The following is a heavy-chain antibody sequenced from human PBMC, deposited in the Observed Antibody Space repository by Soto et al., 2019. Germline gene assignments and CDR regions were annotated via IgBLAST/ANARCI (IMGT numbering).Heavy chain of an antibody. D-gene: IGHD2-2*01. CDR3: ARDPLGYCSSTSCSPFDY. CDR1: GFTFSSYG. CDR2: IWYDGSNK. J-gene: IGHJ4*02. V-gene: IGHV3-33*01. Sequence: QVQLVESGGGVVQPGRSLRLSCAASGFTFSSYGMHWVRQAPGKGLEWVAVIWYDGSNKYYADSVKGRFTISRDNSKNTLYLQMNRLRAEDTAVYYCARDPLGYCSSTSCSPFDYWGQGTLVTVSS.